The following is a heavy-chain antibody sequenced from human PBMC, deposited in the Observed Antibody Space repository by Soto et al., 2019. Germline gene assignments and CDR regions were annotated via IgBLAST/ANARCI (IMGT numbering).Heavy chain of an antibody. V-gene: IGHV3-11*05. D-gene: IGHD3-3*01. CDR2: ISSSSSYT. J-gene: IGHJ6*02. Sequence: QVQLVESGGGLVKPGGSLRLSCAASGFTFSDYYMSWIRQAPGKGLEWVSYISSSSSYTNYADSVKGRFTISRDNAKNSLYLQMNSRRAEDTAVYYCARDNRLLYRTGYYYGMDVWGQGTTVTVSS. CDR3: ARDNRLLYRTGYYYGMDV. CDR1: GFTFSDYY.